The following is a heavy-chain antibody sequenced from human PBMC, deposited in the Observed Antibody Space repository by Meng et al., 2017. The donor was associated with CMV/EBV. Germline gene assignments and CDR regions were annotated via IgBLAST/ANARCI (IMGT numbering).Heavy chain of an antibody. CDR2: INHSGGT. CDR1: GGYFSGHY. J-gene: IGHJ4*02. V-gene: IGHV4-34*01. CDR3: ARLARRKFSSIAARDTDY. D-gene: IGHD6-6*01. Sequence: GSLRLSCAVYGGYFSGHYWSWIRQPPGKGLEWIGEINHSGGTSYSPSLKSRVTISVDTSKNQFSLKLSSVTAADTAVYYCARLARRKFSSIAARDTDYWGQGTLVTVSS.